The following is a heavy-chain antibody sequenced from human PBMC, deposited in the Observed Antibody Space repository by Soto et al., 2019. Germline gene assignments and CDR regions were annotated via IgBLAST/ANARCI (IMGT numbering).Heavy chain of an antibody. J-gene: IGHJ4*01. V-gene: IGHV3-23*01. CDR3: ARDKDTSSWTGFDF. CDR1: GFTFATYA. Sequence: PWGSLRLSCAASGFTFATYAMSWVRQAPGKGLEWVSAISATGISTHYADSVKGRVTISRDNSANTLSLEMSSLTAEDTAVYYCARDKDTSSWTGFDFWGHGTLVTVSS. D-gene: IGHD1-1*01. CDR2: ISATGIST.